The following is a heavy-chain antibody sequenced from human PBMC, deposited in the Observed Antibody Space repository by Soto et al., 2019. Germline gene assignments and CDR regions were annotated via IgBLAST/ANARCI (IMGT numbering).Heavy chain of an antibody. J-gene: IGHJ6*02. V-gene: IGHV3-23*01. CDR1: GFTFTIYA. CDR3: ARDSDCHSTSCFFPPHV. CDR2: ITGSGGST. Sequence: GGSLRLSCAASGFTFTIYAMSWVRQAPGKGLEWVSAITGSGGSTYYADSVKGRFTISRDNSKNTLYLQMNSLRAEDTAVYYCARDSDCHSTSCFFPPHVWGQGTTVTAP. D-gene: IGHD2-2*01.